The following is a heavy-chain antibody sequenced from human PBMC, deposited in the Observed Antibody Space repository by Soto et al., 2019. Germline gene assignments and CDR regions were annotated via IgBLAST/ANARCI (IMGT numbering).Heavy chain of an antibody. CDR3: ARLGYYYDSSGYSRAFDI. J-gene: IGHJ3*02. V-gene: IGHV4-59*01. D-gene: IGHD3-22*01. CDR2: IYYSGST. CDR1: GGSISSYY. Sequence: PSETLSLTCTVSGGSISSYYWSWIRQPPGKGLEWIGYIYYSGSTNYNPSLKSRVTISVDTSKNQFSLKLSSVTAADTAVYYCARLGYYYDSSGYSRAFDIWCQGTMVTVS.